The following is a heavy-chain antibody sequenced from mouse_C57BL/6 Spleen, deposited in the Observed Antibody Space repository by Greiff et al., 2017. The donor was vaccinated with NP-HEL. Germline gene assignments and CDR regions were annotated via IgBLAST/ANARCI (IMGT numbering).Heavy chain of an antibody. CDR1: GFNIEDYY. CDR3: TTLSYYGSSDFDY. J-gene: IGHJ2*01. Sequence: EVQLQQSGAELVRPGASVKLSCTASGFNIEDYYMHWVKQRPEQGLEWIGRIDPEDGDTKYAPKFQGKATMTADTSSNTAYLQLSSLTSEDTAVYYCTTLSYYGSSDFDYWGQGTTLTVSS. D-gene: IGHD1-1*01. V-gene: IGHV14-1*01. CDR2: IDPEDGDT.